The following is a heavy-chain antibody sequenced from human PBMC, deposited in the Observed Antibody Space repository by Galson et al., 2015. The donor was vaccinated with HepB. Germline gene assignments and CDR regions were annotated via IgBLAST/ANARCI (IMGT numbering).Heavy chain of an antibody. D-gene: IGHD3-3*01. Sequence: ALRLSCAASGFTFSSYGLHWVRQAPGTGLECGAVIWYDGSNKHYADSVKGRFTISRDNSKNTLYLQMNSLRAEDTAVYYCVRGHTYYDFWSGGYFDYWGQGTLVTVSS. CDR2: IWYDGSNK. CDR3: VRGHTYYDFWSGGYFDY. CDR1: GFTFSSYG. V-gene: IGHV3-33*01. J-gene: IGHJ4*02.